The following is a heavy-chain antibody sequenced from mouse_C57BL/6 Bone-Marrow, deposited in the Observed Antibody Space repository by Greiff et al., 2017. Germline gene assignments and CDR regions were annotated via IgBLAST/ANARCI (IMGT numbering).Heavy chain of an antibody. V-gene: IGHV14-4*01. CDR2: IDPENGDT. D-gene: IGHD2-1*01. CDR1: GFNIKDDY. J-gene: IGHJ1*03. CDR3: TSNLDWYFDV. Sequence: EVQLVESGAELVRPGASVKLSCTASGFNIKDDYMHWVKQRPEQGLEWIGWIDPENGDTEYASKFQGKATITADTSSNTAYLQLSSLTSEDTAVYYCTSNLDWYFDVWGTGTTVTVSA.